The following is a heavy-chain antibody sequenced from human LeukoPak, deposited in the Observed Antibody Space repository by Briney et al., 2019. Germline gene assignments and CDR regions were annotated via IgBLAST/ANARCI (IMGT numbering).Heavy chain of an antibody. Sequence: SETLSLTCTVSGGSTRSYYWSWIRQPPGKGLEWIGYIHYTGSTNYNPSLKSRVTISVDTSKNQFSLQLSSVTATDTAVYYCARAGAEGFDYWGQGTLVTVSS. CDR1: GGSTRSYY. D-gene: IGHD3-10*01. J-gene: IGHJ4*02. CDR3: ARAGAEGFDY. V-gene: IGHV4-59*08. CDR2: IHYTGST.